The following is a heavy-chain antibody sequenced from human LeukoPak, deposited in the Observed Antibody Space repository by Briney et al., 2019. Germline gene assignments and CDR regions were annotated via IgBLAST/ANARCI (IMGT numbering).Heavy chain of an antibody. CDR2: INNDGRHT. CDR3: ARGGLMGATPDS. Sequence: PGGSLRLFCAPSGFTFSNHWMHCAPQPPGKRLVWVSYINNDGRHTICADYVRGRFTISRDNAKNTLYLQMSSLRADDTAVYYCARGGLMGATPDSWGQGTLVTVSS. V-gene: IGHV3-74*01. J-gene: IGHJ5*01. CDR1: GFTFSNHW. D-gene: IGHD1-26*01.